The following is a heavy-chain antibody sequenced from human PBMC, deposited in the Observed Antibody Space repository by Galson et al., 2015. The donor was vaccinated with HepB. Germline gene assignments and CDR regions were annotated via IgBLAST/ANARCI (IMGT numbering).Heavy chain of an antibody. J-gene: IGHJ4*02. CDR2: IYYSGST. Sequence: SLTCTVSGGSISSYYWSWIRQPPGKGLEWIGYIYYSGSTNYNPSLKSRVTISVDTSKNQFSLKLSSVTAADTAVYYCARGYRTELLWFGDRGVYFDYWGQGTLVTVSS. CDR3: ARGYRTELLWFGDRGVYFDY. D-gene: IGHD3-10*01. V-gene: IGHV4-59*08. CDR1: GGSISSYY.